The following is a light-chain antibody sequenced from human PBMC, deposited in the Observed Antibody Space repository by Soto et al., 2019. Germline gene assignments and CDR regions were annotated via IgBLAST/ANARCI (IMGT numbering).Light chain of an antibody. Sequence: AIQLTQSPSSLSASVGDRVTISCRASQGITNELGWYQQRPGKAPKLLIYGASSLQSGVPSRFSGRGSGTDFTLTISSLQPEDFATYYCLQDYDYPLTFGQGTKVDIK. J-gene: IGKJ1*01. CDR3: LQDYDYPLT. CDR2: GAS. V-gene: IGKV1-6*01. CDR1: QGITNE.